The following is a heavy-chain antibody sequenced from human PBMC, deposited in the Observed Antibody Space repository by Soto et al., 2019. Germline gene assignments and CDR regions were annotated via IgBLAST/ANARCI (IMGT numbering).Heavy chain of an antibody. CDR1: GFTFSSYG. J-gene: IGHJ4*02. CDR2: IWYDGSNK. Sequence: PGGSLRLSCAASGFTFSSYGMHWVRQAPGKGLEWVAVIWYDGSNKYYADSVKGRSTISRDNSKNTLYLQKNSLRAEDTAVYYCARDGYCSGGSCYSVPVFDYWGQGTLVTVS. CDR3: ARDGYCSGGSCYSVPVFDY. V-gene: IGHV3-33*01. D-gene: IGHD2-15*01.